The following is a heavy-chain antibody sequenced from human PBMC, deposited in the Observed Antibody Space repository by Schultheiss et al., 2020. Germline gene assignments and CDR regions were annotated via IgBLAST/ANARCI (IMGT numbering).Heavy chain of an antibody. D-gene: IGHD1-26*01. J-gene: IGHJ4*02. CDR3: ARGSDSGSHFLFDY. CDR2: INPNSGGT. CDR1: GYTFTGYY. V-gene: IGHV1-2*02. Sequence: GGSLRLSCKASGYTFTGYYMHWVRQAPGQGLEWMGWINPNSGGTNYAQKLQGRVTMTTDTSTSTAYMELRSLRSDDTAVYYCARGSDSGSHFLFDYWGQGTLVTVSS.